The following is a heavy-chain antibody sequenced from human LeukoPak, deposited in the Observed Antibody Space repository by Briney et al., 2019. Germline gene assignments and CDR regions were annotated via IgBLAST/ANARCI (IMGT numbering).Heavy chain of an antibody. J-gene: IGHJ3*02. Sequence: GGSLRLSCAASGFTVSSNYMNWVRQAPGKGLEWVSVTYSGGSIYYADTVKGRVTISRDNSKNTLYLQMNSLRAEDTAVYYCAKGGNSYAFDIWGQGTMVTVSS. V-gene: IGHV3-53*01. CDR3: AKGGNSYAFDI. D-gene: IGHD4-23*01. CDR1: GFTVSSNY. CDR2: TYSGGSI.